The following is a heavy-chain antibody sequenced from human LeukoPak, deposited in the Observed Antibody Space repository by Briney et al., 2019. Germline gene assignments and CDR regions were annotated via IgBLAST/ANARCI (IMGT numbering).Heavy chain of an antibody. CDR3: AGDNDDHVGVYYYYMDV. Sequence: ASVKVSCKASGYTFTSYGISWVRQAPGQGLEWMGGIIPIFGTANYAQKFQGRVTITADESTSTAYMELSSLRSEDTAVYYCAGDNDDHVGVYYYYMDVWGKGTTVTVSS. D-gene: IGHD3-10*01. CDR2: IIPIFGTA. CDR1: GYTFTSYG. J-gene: IGHJ6*03. V-gene: IGHV1-69*13.